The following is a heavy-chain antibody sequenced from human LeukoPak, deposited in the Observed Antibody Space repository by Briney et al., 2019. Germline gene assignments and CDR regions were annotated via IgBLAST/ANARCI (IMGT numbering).Heavy chain of an antibody. CDR1: GGSISSSSYY. D-gene: IGHD2-15*01. J-gene: IGHJ5*02. V-gene: IGHV4-39*01. CDR3: AACTNIVVVVAATPWFDP. Sequence: SETLSLTCTVSGGSISSSSYYWGWIRQPPGKGLEWIGSIYYSGSTYYNPSLKSRVTISVDTSKNQFSLKLSSVTAADTAVYYCAACTNIVVVVAATPWFDPWGQGTLVTVSS. CDR2: IYYSGST.